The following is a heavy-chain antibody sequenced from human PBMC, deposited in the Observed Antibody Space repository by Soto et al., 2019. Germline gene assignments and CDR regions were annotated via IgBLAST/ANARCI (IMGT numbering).Heavy chain of an antibody. CDR2: LYYSGIT. J-gene: IGHJ5*02. D-gene: IGHD1-1*01. V-gene: IGHV4-61*01. CDR3: VRDGTKTLRDWFDP. CDR1: GDSVSSRNCY. Sequence: SETLSITCTVSGDSVSSRNCYWSWIRLPPGKGLEWIGYLYYSGITNYNPSLKSRVTISADTSKNQFSLKLRSVTAADTAVYYCVRDGTKTLRDWFDPWGQGISVTVSS.